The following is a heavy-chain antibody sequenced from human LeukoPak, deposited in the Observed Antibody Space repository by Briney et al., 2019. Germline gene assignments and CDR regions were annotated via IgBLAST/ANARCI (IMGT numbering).Heavy chain of an antibody. V-gene: IGHV4-38-2*02. D-gene: IGHD2-2*02. J-gene: IGHJ4*02. CDR2: IYHSGST. Sequence: SETLSLTCSVSNFSISSGYYWGWIRQPPGKGLEWIGSIYHSGSTYYNPSLKSRVTTSVDTSKNQFSLKLSSVIAADTAVYYCAREEYPFDYWGQGTLVTVSS. CDR1: NFSISSGYY. CDR3: AREEYPFDY.